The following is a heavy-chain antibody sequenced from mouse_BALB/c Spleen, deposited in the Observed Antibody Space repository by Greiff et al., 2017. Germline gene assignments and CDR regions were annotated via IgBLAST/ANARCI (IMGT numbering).Heavy chain of an antibody. J-gene: IGHJ3*01. CDR2: IYPGDGDT. CDR3: ARRGYGAWFAY. D-gene: IGHD2-10*02. Sequence: VQLQQSGAELVRPGSSVKIPCKASGYAFSSYWMNWVKQRPGQGLEWIGQIYPGDGDTNYNGKFKGKATLTADKSSSTAYMQLSSLTSEDSAVYFCARRGYGAWFAYWGQGTLVTVSA. V-gene: IGHV1-80*01. CDR1: GYAFSSYW.